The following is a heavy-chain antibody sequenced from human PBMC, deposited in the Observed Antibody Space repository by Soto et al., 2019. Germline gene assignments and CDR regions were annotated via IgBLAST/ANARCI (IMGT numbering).Heavy chain of an antibody. V-gene: IGHV3-23*01. CDR2: ISGSGGST. CDR1: GFTFSSYA. CDR3: AKDQSRGSGSFWFDP. Sequence: EVQLLESGGGLVQPGGSLRLSCAASGFTFSSYAMSWVRQAPGKGLEWVSAISGSGGSTYYADSVKGRFTISRDNSKNTLYLQINSLRAEDTAVYYCAKDQSRGSGSFWFDPWGQGTLVTVSS. D-gene: IGHD3-10*01. J-gene: IGHJ5*02.